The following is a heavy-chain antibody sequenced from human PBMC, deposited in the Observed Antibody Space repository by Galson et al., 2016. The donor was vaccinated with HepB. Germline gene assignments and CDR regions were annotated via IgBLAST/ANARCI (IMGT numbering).Heavy chain of an antibody. CDR1: GGSISSESHF. CDR3: ARRGAGGGPLDF. CDR2: IYYKGAT. D-gene: IGHD2-15*01. Sequence: LSLTCTVSGGSISSESHFWAWVRQPPGKEMEWIGNIYYKGATFYNPSLQSRVTMSVDTSKNQFSLELTSVTAADTAIYHCARRGAGGGPLDFWGQGTLVTVSS. V-gene: IGHV4-39*01. J-gene: IGHJ4*02.